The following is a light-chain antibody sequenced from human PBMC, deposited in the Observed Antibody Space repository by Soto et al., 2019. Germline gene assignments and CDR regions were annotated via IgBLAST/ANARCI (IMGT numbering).Light chain of an antibody. CDR3: QQYNNWPRT. CDR1: QSVSSS. Sequence: EIVMTQSPATLSVSPGERATLSCRASQSVSSSLAWYQQKPGQAPRLLIYGASTRATGIPARFSGSGSGTECTLTISSLQSEDFAVYYCQQYNNWPRTFGGGTKVEIK. V-gene: IGKV3-15*01. J-gene: IGKJ4*01. CDR2: GAS.